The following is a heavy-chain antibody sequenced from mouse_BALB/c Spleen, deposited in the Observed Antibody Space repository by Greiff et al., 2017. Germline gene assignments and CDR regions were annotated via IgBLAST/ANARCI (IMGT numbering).Heavy chain of an antibody. V-gene: IGHV1-63*02. J-gene: IGHJ3*01. CDR1: GYTFTNYW. CDR3: ARSDTTVVEGWFAY. Sequence: VQGVESGAELVRPGTSVKISCKASGYTFTNYWLGWVKQRPGHGLEWIGDIYPGGGYTNYNEKFKGKATLTADTSSSTAYMQLSSLTSEDSAVYFCARSDTTVVEGWFAYWGQGTLVTVSA. CDR2: IYPGGGYT. D-gene: IGHD1-1*01.